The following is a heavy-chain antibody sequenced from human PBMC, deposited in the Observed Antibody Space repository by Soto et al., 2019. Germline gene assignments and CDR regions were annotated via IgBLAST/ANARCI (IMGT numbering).Heavy chain of an antibody. Sequence: EVQLVESGGGLVQPGGSLRLSCVASGFTFSNYAMTWVRQPPGKGMEWVSAIRGSGGETFYADSVMGRFTISRDNSRETLFLQMNSLRAEDTAVYYCVKGNQEGQWVFLQNWGQGTLVTVSS. V-gene: IGHV3-23*04. CDR1: GFTFSNYA. CDR2: IRGSGGET. D-gene: IGHD1-1*01. J-gene: IGHJ4*02. CDR3: VKGNQEGQWVFLQN.